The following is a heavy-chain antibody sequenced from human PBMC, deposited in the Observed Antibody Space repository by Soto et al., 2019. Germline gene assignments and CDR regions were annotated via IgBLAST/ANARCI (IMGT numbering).Heavy chain of an antibody. J-gene: IGHJ3*02. CDR1: GFTFSDYY. D-gene: IGHD6-19*01. V-gene: IGHV3-11*01. Sequence: GGSLRLSCAASGFTFSDYYMSWIRQAPGKGLEWVSYISSSGSTIYYADSVKGRFIISRDNAKNTLYLQMNSLKTEDTAVYYCTTDLGSGWAEDAFDIWGQGTMVTVSS. CDR3: TTDLGSGWAEDAFDI. CDR2: ISSSGSTI.